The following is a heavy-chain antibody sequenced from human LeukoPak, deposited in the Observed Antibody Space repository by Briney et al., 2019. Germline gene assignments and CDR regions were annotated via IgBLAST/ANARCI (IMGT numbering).Heavy chain of an antibody. D-gene: IGHD2-2*02. CDR2: ISYDGSNK. CDR1: GFTFSSYG. J-gene: IGHJ3*02. Sequence: GRSLRLSCAASGFTFSSYGMHWVRQAPGKGLEWVAVISYDGSNKYYADSLKGRFTISRDNSKNTLYLQMNSLRAEDTAVYYCAKEDVVVPAAIDAFDIWGQGTMVTVSS. V-gene: IGHV3-30*18. CDR3: AKEDVVVPAAIDAFDI.